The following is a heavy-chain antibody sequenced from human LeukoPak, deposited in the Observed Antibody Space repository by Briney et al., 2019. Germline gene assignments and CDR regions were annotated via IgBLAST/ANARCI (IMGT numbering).Heavy chain of an antibody. D-gene: IGHD3-10*01. CDR1: GFTFSIYS. Sequence: GGSLRLSCAASGFTFSIYSMNWVRQAPGKGLEWVSVISTSGDSTYYADAVKGRFTISRDNSKNTVYLQMNSLRAEDTAVYFCAKAAYFYGSGSYYNDYWGQGTLVTVSS. CDR3: AKAAYFYGSGSYYNDY. CDR2: ISTSGDST. V-gene: IGHV3-23*01. J-gene: IGHJ4*02.